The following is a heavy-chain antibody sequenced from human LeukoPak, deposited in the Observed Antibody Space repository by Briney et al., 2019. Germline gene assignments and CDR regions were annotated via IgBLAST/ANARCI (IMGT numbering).Heavy chain of an antibody. Sequence: GASVKVSCKASGGTFSSYAISWVRQAPGQGLEWMGGIIPIFGTANYAQKFQGRVTITADESTSTAYTELRSLRSDDTAVYYCARLESSGMGYYFDYWGQGTLVTVSS. CDR1: GGTFSSYA. J-gene: IGHJ4*02. CDR3: ARLESSGMGYYFDY. D-gene: IGHD3-10*01. V-gene: IGHV1-69*13. CDR2: IIPIFGTA.